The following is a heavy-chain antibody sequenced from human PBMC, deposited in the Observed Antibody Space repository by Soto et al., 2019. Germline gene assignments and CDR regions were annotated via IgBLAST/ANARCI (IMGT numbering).Heavy chain of an antibody. D-gene: IGHD4-17*01. CDR3: ARGAYGDYGYFDY. CDR2: IIPILGIA. J-gene: IGHJ4*02. V-gene: IGHV1-69*02. Sequence: QVQLVQSGAEVKKPGSSVKVSCTASGGTFSSYTISWVRQAPGQGLEWMGRIIPILGIANYAQKFQGRVTITADKSTSTAYMELSSLRSEDTAVYYCARGAYGDYGYFDYWGQGTLVTVSS. CDR1: GGTFSSYT.